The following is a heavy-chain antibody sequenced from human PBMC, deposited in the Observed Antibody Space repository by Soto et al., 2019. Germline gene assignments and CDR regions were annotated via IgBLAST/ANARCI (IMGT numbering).Heavy chain of an antibody. CDR2: INAGNGNT. J-gene: IGHJ6*02. D-gene: IGHD1-20*01. V-gene: IGHV1-3*01. Sequence: ASVKVSCKASGYTFTSYAMHWVRQAPGQRLEWMGWINAGNGNTKYSQKFQGRVTITRDTSASTAYMELSSLRSDDTAVYYCARGVITGVLHYYYGMDVWGQGTTVTVSS. CDR3: ARGVITGVLHYYYGMDV. CDR1: GYTFTSYA.